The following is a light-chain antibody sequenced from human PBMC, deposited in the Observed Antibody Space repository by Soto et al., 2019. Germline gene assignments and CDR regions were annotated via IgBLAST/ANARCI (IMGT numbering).Light chain of an antibody. CDR3: QQYNSFLWT. CDR2: DAS. Sequence: DIQMTQSPSTLSASVGDRVTITCRASQSISSWLAWYQQKPGKAPKLLIYDASSLESGVPSRFSGSGSGKEFNPPTSSRQPDDFATYYCQQYNSFLWTFGQGTKVEIK. J-gene: IGKJ1*01. V-gene: IGKV1-5*01. CDR1: QSISSW.